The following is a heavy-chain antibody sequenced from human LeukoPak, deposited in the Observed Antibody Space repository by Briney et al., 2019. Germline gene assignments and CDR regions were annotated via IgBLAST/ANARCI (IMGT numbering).Heavy chain of an antibody. CDR2: ISYDGSNK. J-gene: IGHJ4*02. D-gene: IGHD6-13*01. Sequence: GGSLRLSCAASGFTFSSYAMHWVRQAPGKGLEWVAVISYDGSNKYYADSVKGRFTISRDNSKNTLYLQINSLKVEDTAVYYCAKDLVAAAGPTDYWGQGTLVTVSS. CDR1: GFTFSSYA. V-gene: IGHV3-30-3*01. CDR3: AKDLVAAAGPTDY.